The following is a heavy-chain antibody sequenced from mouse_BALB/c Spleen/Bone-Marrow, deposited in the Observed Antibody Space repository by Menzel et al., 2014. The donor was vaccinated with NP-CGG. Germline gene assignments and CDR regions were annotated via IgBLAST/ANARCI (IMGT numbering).Heavy chain of an antibody. CDR3: ESRGEYFDV. Sequence: EVQLQQSGPELVKPGASVKISCKASGYSFTGYYMHWVKQSHGNSLDWIGYIYPYNGASSYNQKFKGKATLTVDKSSSTAYMELRSLTSDASAVYYCESRGEYFDVWGAGTTVTVSS. CDR2: IYPYNGAS. V-gene: IGHV1-31*01. J-gene: IGHJ1*01. CDR1: GYSFTGYY.